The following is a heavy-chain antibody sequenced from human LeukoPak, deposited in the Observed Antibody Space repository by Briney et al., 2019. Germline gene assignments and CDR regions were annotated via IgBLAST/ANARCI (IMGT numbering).Heavy chain of an antibody. D-gene: IGHD1-26*01. CDR2: IYHSGST. Sequence: SETLSLTSAVSGGSISSSNWWSWDRQPPGKGLEWIGEIYHSGSTNYNPSLKSRVTISVDKSKNQFSLQMTSVTAADTAVYYCARWIVGATTSFDCWGQGTLVTVSS. CDR1: GGSISSSNW. J-gene: IGHJ4*02. V-gene: IGHV4-4*02. CDR3: ARWIVGATTSFDC.